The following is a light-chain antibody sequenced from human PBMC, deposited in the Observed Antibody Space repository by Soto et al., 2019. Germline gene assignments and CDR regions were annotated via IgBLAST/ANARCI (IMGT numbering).Light chain of an antibody. CDR3: QQYGSSSYT. CDR1: HRVTSNY. Sequence: ENVLTQSPGTLSLSPGKRATLSCRASHRVTSNYLAWYQQKPGQAPRLLIYGASSRVTGIPDRFSGSGSGTDFTLTITRLEPEDFAVYYCQQYGSSSYTFGQGTKLEIK. CDR2: GAS. V-gene: IGKV3-20*01. J-gene: IGKJ2*01.